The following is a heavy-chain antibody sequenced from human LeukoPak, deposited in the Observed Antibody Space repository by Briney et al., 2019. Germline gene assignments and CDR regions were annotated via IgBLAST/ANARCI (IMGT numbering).Heavy chain of an antibody. CDR2: VDPEDGET. V-gene: IGHV1-69-2*01. D-gene: IGHD2-2*02. Sequence: ASVKVSCKVSGYTFTDYYMHWMQQAPGKGLEWMGLVDPEDGETIYAEKFQGRVTITADTSTDTAYMELSSLRSEDTAVYYCVVVPAAIRNSVWFDPWGQGTLVTVSS. J-gene: IGHJ5*02. CDR3: VVVPAAIRNSVWFDP. CDR1: GYTFTDYY.